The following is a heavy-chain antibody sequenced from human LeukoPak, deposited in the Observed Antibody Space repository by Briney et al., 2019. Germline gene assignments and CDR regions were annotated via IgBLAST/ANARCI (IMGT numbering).Heavy chain of an antibody. CDR3: ARGQGTVTTH. D-gene: IGHD4-17*01. Sequence: SETLSLTCAVSGGSFSGYYWTWIRQPPGEGLEWIGEINHSGSANYNPSLKSRVTISLDTSKNQFSLKLSSVAAADTAVYYCARGQGTVTTHWGQGTLVTVSS. J-gene: IGHJ4*02. V-gene: IGHV4-34*01. CDR2: INHSGSA. CDR1: GGSFSGYY.